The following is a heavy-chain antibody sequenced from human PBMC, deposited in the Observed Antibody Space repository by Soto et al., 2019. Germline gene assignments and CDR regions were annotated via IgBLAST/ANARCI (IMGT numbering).Heavy chain of an antibody. J-gene: IGHJ4*02. Sequence: GGSLRLSCAASGFTFSSYWMTWVRQAPGKGLQWVATINKEGSEKYYADSVKGRFTISRDNAKNLLYLQMNSLRVEDTAVYYCARGEPHHYFDYWGQGTLVTVSS. CDR1: GFTFSSYW. CDR2: INKEGSEK. CDR3: ARGEPHHYFDY. D-gene: IGHD1-26*01. V-gene: IGHV3-7*04.